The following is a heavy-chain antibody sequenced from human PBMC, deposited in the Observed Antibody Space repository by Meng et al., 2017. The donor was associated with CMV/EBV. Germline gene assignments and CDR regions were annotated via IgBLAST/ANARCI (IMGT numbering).Heavy chain of an antibody. CDR3: VRDGDSSNWPLDY. D-gene: IGHD6-13*01. Sequence: QVALAESGVGVGQPGRSLGLSCAVAGFMFSDYGMHWVRQAPGKAPEWVAFILKDGSDKFYRDSVKGRFTISRDPGKNTLYLQMDSLRPEDTAIYYCVRDGDSSNWPLDYWGQGTLVTVSS. CDR2: ILKDGSDK. V-gene: IGHV3-30*03. J-gene: IGHJ4*02. CDR1: GFMFSDYG.